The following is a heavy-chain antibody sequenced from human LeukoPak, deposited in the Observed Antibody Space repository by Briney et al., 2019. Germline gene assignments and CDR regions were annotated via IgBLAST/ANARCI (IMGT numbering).Heavy chain of an antibody. V-gene: IGHV4-34*01. Sequence: PSETLSLTCAVYGGSSSGYYWSWIRQPPGKGLEWIGEINHSGSTNYNPSLKSRVTISVDTSKNQFSLKLSSVTAADTAVYYCAGEPSYCGGDCYSPHFDYWGQGTLVTVSS. J-gene: IGHJ4*02. D-gene: IGHD2-21*01. CDR3: AGEPSYCGGDCYSPHFDY. CDR1: GGSSSGYY. CDR2: INHSGST.